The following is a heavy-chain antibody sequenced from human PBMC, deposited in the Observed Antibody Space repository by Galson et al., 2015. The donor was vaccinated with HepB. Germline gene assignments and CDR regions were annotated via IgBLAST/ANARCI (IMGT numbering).Heavy chain of an antibody. CDR1: GFSFSTFA. V-gene: IGHV3-48*02. Sequence: SLRLSCAASGFSFSTFAMNWVRQAPGKGLEWVSHISTSGGTRYYADSVKGRFTIFRDNAKNSVYLQMDGLRDDDAAVYFCVRDPGGARDYWGQGTLVTVSS. J-gene: IGHJ4*02. D-gene: IGHD1-26*01. CDR3: VRDPGGARDY. CDR2: ISTSGGTR.